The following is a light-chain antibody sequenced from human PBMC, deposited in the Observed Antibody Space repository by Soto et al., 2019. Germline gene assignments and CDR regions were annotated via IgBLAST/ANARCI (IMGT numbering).Light chain of an antibody. V-gene: IGKV1-5*03. Sequence: IQMTQSPSTLSGSVGDRVTITCRASQTISSWLAWYQQKPGKAPKLLIYKASTLKSGVPSRFSGSGSGTKFTLTISSLQPDDFATYYCQHYNSYSEAFGQGTKVDIK. CDR3: QHYNSYSEA. CDR2: KAS. J-gene: IGKJ1*01. CDR1: QTISSW.